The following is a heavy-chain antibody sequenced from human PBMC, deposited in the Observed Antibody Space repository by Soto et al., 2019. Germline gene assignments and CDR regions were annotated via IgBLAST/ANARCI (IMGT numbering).Heavy chain of an antibody. CDR1: GYTFTSYD. CDR2: MNPNSGNT. V-gene: IGHV1-8*01. CDR3: ARWPDGYYYYGMDV. J-gene: IGHJ6*02. Sequence: QVQLVQSGAEVKKPGASVKVSCKASGYTFTSYDINWVRQATGQGLEWMGWMNPNSGNTGYAQKVQGTVPMTMNTSTSTAYMELSSRRSEDTAVYYCARWPDGYYYYGMDVWGQGTTVTVSS.